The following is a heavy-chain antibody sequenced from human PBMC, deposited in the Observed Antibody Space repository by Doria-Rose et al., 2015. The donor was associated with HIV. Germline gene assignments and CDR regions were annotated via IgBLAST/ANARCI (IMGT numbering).Heavy chain of an antibody. Sequence: QITLKESGPVLVKPTETLTLTCTVSGVSLSSPGMGVSWIRQPPGKALEWLANIFSDDERSYKTSLKSRLTISRGTSKSQVVLTMTDMDPVDTATYYCARIKGSRWYHKSYFDFWGQGTLVIVSA. V-gene: IGHV2-26*01. CDR2: IFSDDER. CDR1: GVSLSSPGMG. J-gene: IGHJ4*02. D-gene: IGHD6-13*01. CDR3: ARIKGSRWYHKSYFDF.